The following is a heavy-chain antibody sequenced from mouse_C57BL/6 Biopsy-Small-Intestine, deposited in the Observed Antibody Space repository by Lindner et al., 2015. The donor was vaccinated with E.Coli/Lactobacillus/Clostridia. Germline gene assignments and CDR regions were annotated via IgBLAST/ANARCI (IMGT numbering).Heavy chain of an antibody. Sequence: SVKVSCKASGYTFTDYYMHWVRQAPGQGLEWMGRINPNSGGTNYAQKFQGRVTMTRDTSISTAYMELSTLRSDDTAVYYCARAGPPLGPHDFWSGYSCWFDPWGQGNPWSPS. J-gene: IGHJ3*01. CDR2: INPNSGGT. CDR3: ARAGPPLGPHDFWSGYSCWFDP. CDR1: GYTFTDYY. V-gene: IGHV1-18*01. D-gene: IGHD4-1*01.